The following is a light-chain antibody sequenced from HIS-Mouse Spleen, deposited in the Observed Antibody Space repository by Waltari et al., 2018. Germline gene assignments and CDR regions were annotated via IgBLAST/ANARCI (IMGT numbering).Light chain of an antibody. Sequence: QSALTQPASVSGSPGQSITISCTGTSSDVGGYNYFYWYQQHPGKAPKLMIYDVSNRPSGVSNRFSGSKSGNTASLTISGLQAEDEADYYCSSYTSSSTYVFGTGTKVTVL. CDR2: DVS. J-gene: IGLJ1*01. V-gene: IGLV2-14*03. CDR1: SSDVGGYNY. CDR3: SSYTSSSTYV.